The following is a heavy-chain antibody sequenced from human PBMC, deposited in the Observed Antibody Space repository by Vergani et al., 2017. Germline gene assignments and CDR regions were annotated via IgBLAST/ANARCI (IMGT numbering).Heavy chain of an antibody. V-gene: IGHV4-4*07. CDR3: ARETVVTSWDGYRFHYMDV. CDR2: TSTDGST. CDR1: GAPISYWC. D-gene: IGHD3-16*02. J-gene: IGHJ6*03. Sequence: QVKLQESGPGLVKTSETLSLTCSASGAPISYWCWTWIRQPAGKGLEWIGRTSTDGSTNYNPSLKSRVTVSVDTSKTQISLRLTSVTAEDTAVYYCARETVVTSWDGYRFHYMDVWGKGTTVTVSS.